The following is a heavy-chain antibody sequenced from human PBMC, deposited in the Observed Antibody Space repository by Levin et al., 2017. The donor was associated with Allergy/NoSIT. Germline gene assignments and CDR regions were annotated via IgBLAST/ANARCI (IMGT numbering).Heavy chain of an antibody. V-gene: IGHV4-59*01. J-gene: IGHJ5*02. CDR2: IYFSGTT. Sequence: PSQTLSLTCTVSGGSISSSYWSWIRQPPGKGLEYIGFIYFSGTTNYSPSLKSRVTMSVDTSKNQFSLKLTSVTAADTAVYYCAREIGQLGWFDPWGQGTLVTVSS. CDR3: AREIGQLGWFDP. D-gene: IGHD6-6*01. CDR1: GGSISSSY.